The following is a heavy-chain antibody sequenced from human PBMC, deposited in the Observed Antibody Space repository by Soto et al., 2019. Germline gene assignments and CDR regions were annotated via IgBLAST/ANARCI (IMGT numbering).Heavy chain of an antibody. CDR3: AKVGDEGYDFWSGSDWFDP. CDR2: ISGSGGST. Sequence: GGSLRLSCAASGFTFSSYAMSWVRQAPGKGLEWVSDISGSGGSTYYADSVKGRFTISRDNSKNTLYLQMNSLRAEDTAVYYCAKVGDEGYDFWSGSDWFDPWGQGTLVTVSS. D-gene: IGHD3-3*01. J-gene: IGHJ5*02. CDR1: GFTFSSYA. V-gene: IGHV3-23*01.